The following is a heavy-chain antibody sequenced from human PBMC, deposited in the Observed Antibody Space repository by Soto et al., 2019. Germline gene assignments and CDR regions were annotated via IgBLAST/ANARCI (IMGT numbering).Heavy chain of an antibody. CDR2: INYSGST. V-gene: IGHV4-39*01. CDR1: GGSISSSTSY. Sequence: QLQLQESGPGLVKPSETLSLTCPVSGGSISSSTSYWGWIPQPPGKGLEWIGSINYSGSTYYSPSLKSRVTISADTSKNQFSLKLSSVTAADTAVYYCARPVNYYYYYMDVWGKGTMVTVSS. J-gene: IGHJ6*03. CDR3: ARPVNYYYYYMDV.